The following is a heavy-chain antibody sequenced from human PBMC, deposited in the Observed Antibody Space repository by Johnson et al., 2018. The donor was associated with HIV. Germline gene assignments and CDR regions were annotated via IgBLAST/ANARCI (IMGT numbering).Heavy chain of an antibody. Sequence: QVQLVESGGGVVQPGRSLRLSCAASGFTFSSYVMHWVRQAPGKGLEWVAVISYDGSNKYYADSVKGRFTISRDNSKNTLYLQMNSLRAEDTAVYYCARDGESQQLPLGDALDVWGRGTMVIVSS. CDR2: ISYDGSNK. J-gene: IGHJ3*01. CDR1: GFTFSSYV. V-gene: IGHV3-30*04. D-gene: IGHD6-13*01. CDR3: ARDGESQQLPLGDALDV.